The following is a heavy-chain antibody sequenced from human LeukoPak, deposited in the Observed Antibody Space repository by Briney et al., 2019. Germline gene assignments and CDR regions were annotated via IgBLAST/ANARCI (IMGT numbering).Heavy chain of an antibody. J-gene: IGHJ6*02. CDR1: GFTFSSYW. V-gene: IGHV3-7*03. Sequence: GGSLRLSCAASGFTFSSYWMSWVRQAPGKGLEWVANIKQDGSEKYYVDSVKGRFTISRDNAKNSLYLQMNSLRAEDTAVYYCAKDRCSGGSCYSWYYGMDVWGQGTTVTVSS. D-gene: IGHD2-15*01. CDR2: IKQDGSEK. CDR3: AKDRCSGGSCYSWYYGMDV.